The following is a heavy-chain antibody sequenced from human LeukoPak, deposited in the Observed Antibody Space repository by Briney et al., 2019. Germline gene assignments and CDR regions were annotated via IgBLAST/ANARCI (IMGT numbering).Heavy chain of an antibody. CDR2: INHSGST. Sequence: SETLSLTCAVYGGSFSGYYWSWIRQPPGKGLEWIGEINHSGSTNYNPSLKSRVTISVDTSKNQFSLKLSSVTAADTAVYYCARRHPGGGNYVWGSYPSKFDYSGQGTLVTASS. CDR3: ARRHPGGGNYVWGSYPSKFDY. CDR1: GGSFSGYY. D-gene: IGHD3-16*01. J-gene: IGHJ4*01. V-gene: IGHV4-34*01.